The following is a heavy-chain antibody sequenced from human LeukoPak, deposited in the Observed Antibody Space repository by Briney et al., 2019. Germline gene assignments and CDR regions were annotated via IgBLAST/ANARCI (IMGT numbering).Heavy chain of an antibody. D-gene: IGHD6-13*01. CDR3: ARVPMGSSWFFDY. CDR1: GGTFRGYA. Sequence: GASVKVSSKAPGGTFRGYAICWVRQAPGQGLEWMGGIIPIFGTANYAQKFQGRVTITADESTSTAYMELSSLRSEDTAVYYCARVPMGSSWFFDYWGQGNLVTVSS. V-gene: IGHV1-69*13. CDR2: IIPIFGTA. J-gene: IGHJ4*02.